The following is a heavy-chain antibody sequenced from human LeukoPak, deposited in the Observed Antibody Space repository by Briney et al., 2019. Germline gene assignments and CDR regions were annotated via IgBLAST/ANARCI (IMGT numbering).Heavy chain of an antibody. V-gene: IGHV1-46*01. CDR1: GYIFTSNY. D-gene: IGHD3-22*01. CDR2: INPSGGST. CDR3: ARGLDSSGYYAP. Sequence: ASVKVSCKASGYIFTSNYIHWVRQAPGQGLGWMGIINPSGGSTSYAQKFQGRVTLTRDTSTSTVYMELSSLSSEDTAVYFCARGLDSSGYYAPWGQGTLVTVSS. J-gene: IGHJ5*02.